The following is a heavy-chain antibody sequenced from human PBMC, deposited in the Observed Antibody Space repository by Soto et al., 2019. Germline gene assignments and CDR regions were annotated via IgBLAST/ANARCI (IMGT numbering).Heavy chain of an antibody. J-gene: IGHJ4*02. V-gene: IGHV1-46*01. CDR1: GYTFTSYY. CDR2: INPSGGST. D-gene: IGHD3-3*01. CDR3: ARYAGAYYDFWSGYSNYFDY. Sequence: ASVKVSCKASGYTFTSYYMHWVRQAPGQGLEWMGIINPSGGSTSYAQKFQGRVTMTRDTSASTVYMELSSLRSEDTAVYYCARYAGAYYDFWSGYSNYFDYWGQGTLVTVSS.